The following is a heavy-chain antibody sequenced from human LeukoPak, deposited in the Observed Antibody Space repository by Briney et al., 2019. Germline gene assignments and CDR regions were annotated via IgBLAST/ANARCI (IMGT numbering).Heavy chain of an antibody. Sequence: ASVKVSCKASGYTFTSYDINWVRQATGRGLEWMGWMNPNSGNTGYAQKFQGRVTMTRNTSISTAYMELSSLRSEDTAVYYCARVSQFGDLSEDLDYWGQGTLVTVSS. V-gene: IGHV1-8*01. CDR2: MNPNSGNT. J-gene: IGHJ4*02. CDR1: GYTFTSYD. D-gene: IGHD3-10*01. CDR3: ARVSQFGDLSEDLDY.